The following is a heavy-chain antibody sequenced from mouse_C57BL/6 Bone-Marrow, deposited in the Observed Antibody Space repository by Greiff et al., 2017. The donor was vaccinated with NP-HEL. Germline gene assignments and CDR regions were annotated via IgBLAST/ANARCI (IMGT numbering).Heavy chain of an antibody. D-gene: IGHD1-1*01. V-gene: IGHV3-6*01. Sequence: EVKLQESGPGLVKPSQSLSLTCSVTGYSITSGYYWNWIRQFPGNKLEWMGYISYDGSINYKPPLKNRFSITRDKSKNPFFLQLNSVTTEDTATYYCARDYYGSSPAWFAYWGQGTLVTVSA. CDR3: ARDYYGSSPAWFAY. CDR2: ISYDGSI. CDR1: GYSITSGYY. J-gene: IGHJ3*01.